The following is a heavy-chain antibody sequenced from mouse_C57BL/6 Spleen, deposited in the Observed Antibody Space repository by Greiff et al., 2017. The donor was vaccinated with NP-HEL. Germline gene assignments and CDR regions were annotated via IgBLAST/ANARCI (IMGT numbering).Heavy chain of an antibody. CDR1: GFTFSDYG. V-gene: IGHV5-15*01. J-gene: IGHJ4*01. D-gene: IGHD2-2*01. Sequence: DVKLVESGGGLVQPGGSLKLSCAASGFTFSDYGMAWVRQAPRKGPEWVAFISNLAYSIYYADTVKGRFTISSENAKTTLYLEMSSLRSEDTAMYYCARQYGYDPYYAMDDWGQGTSVTVSS. CDR2: ISNLAYSI. CDR3: ARQYGYDPYYAMDD.